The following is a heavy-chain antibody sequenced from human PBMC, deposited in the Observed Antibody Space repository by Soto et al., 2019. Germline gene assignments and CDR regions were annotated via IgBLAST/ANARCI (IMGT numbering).Heavy chain of an antibody. V-gene: IGHV3-23*01. D-gene: IGHD2-21*01. CDR3: AKDAGAAGDSPESFQR. CDR1: GFSLSRYA. CDR2: ISGSGGST. J-gene: IGHJ1*01. Sequence: GLSLRLSCAGSGFSLSRYAMSSVGRCAGKVLEWVSTISGSGGSTYYAYSVKGRFTIHIENSKNTLYLQMNRLRDKDSPVYYCAKDAGAAGDSPESFQRWGQGTRVSVPS.